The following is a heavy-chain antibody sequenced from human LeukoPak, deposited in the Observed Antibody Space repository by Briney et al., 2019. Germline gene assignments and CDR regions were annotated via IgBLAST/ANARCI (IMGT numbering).Heavy chain of an antibody. CDR1: GFTFGKYW. V-gene: IGHV3-7*03. D-gene: IGHD3-3*01. CDR3: ARDQYDTWSRRGNFDS. Sequence: GGSLRLSCVASGFTFGKYWMGWVRQAPGKGLEWVANIKLDGSEKNYVDSVKGRFTISRDNTKNSLYLQMNSLRVEDTAVFYCARDQYDTWSRRGNFDSWGQGTLVIVSS. CDR2: IKLDGSEK. J-gene: IGHJ4*02.